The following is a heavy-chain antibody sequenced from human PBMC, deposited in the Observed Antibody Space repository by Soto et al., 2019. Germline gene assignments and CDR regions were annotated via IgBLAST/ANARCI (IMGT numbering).Heavy chain of an antibody. CDR2: IYYSGST. V-gene: IGHV4-39*01. Sequence: SETLSLTCTVSGDSISSSSYYWGWIRQPPGKGLEWIGGIYYSGSTYYNPSLKSRDTISVDTSKNQFSLKLSSFTAADKAVYYCARPLSGWQPNGPNYYYYYMDVWGKGTTVTVSS. CDR3: ARPLSGWQPNGPNYYYYYMDV. D-gene: IGHD3-10*01. J-gene: IGHJ6*03. CDR1: GDSISSSSYY.